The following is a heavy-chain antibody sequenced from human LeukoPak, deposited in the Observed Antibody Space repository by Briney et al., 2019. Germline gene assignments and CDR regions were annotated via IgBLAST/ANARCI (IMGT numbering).Heavy chain of an antibody. J-gene: IGHJ4*02. CDR2: INPNSGGT. D-gene: IGHD6-19*01. Sequence: ASVKDSCKASGYTFTGYYMHWVRQAPGQGLEWMGWINPNSGGTNYAQKFQGWVTMTRDTSISTAYMELSRLRSDDTAVYYCAAVAGTFGFFALDYWGQGTLVTVSS. CDR3: AAVAGTFGFFALDY. CDR1: GYTFTGYY. V-gene: IGHV1-2*04.